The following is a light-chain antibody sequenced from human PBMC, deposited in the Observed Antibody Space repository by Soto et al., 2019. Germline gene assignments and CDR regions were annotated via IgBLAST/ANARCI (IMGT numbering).Light chain of an antibody. CDR2: EGT. CDR3: CSYASSSSYV. V-gene: IGLV2-23*01. Sequence: QSVLTQPASVSGSPGQSITISYSGTTSDVGGYNLVSWYQQHTAKAPKLLIYEGTQRPSEVSSRFSGSKSGNTASLTISGLQAEDEADYYCCSYASSSSYVFGTGTKVTVL. CDR1: TSDVGGYNL. J-gene: IGLJ1*01.